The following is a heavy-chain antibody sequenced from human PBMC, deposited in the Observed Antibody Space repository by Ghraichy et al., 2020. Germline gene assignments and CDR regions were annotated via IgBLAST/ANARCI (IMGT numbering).Heavy chain of an antibody. D-gene: IGHD3-10*01. V-gene: IGHV3-13*01. CDR1: GFTFSAYD. CDR3: AREGGGSDIKPLDY. CDR2: IDTAGAT. J-gene: IGHJ4*02. Sequence: GGSLRLSCEVSGFTFSAYDMHWVRQTAGKSLEWVSAIDTAGATYYSGSVKGRFTVSRENAKNSLYLQINGLRAEDTAVYYCAREGGGSDIKPLDYWGQGTLVTVSS.